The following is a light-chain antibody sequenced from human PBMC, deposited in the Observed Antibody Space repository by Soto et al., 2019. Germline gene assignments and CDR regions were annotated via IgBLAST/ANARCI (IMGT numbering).Light chain of an antibody. Sequence: ILMTQSPATLSVSPGERATLSCRASQSVSNNLAWYQQKPGQAPRLLIYDASTRATGIPARFSGSGSGTEFALTIGGLQYEDFAVYYCQQYNIWPPWTFGQGTKVEVK. CDR1: QSVSNN. CDR2: DAS. V-gene: IGKV3-15*01. J-gene: IGKJ1*01. CDR3: QQYNIWPPWT.